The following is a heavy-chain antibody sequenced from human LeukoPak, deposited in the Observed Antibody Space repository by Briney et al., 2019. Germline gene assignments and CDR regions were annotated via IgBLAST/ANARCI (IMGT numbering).Heavy chain of an antibody. CDR3: AGDARSHCGTDACYGPYFDY. D-gene: IGHD2-2*01. V-gene: IGHV3-48*01. CDR1: GFSFSISS. CDR2: IRGSSTTI. J-gene: IGHJ4*02. Sequence: PGGSLRLSCAASGFSFSISSISWVRQTPGKGLEWISYIRGSSTTIYYADSVKGRFTISRDNARNSLYLQMNDLRAEDTGVYFCAGDARSHCGTDACYGPYFDYWGQGSLVTVSS.